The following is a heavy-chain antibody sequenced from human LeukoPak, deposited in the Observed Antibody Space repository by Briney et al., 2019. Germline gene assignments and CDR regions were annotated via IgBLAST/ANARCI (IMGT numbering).Heavy chain of an antibody. CDR3: ARDLTSTSNWEFDY. D-gene: IGHD1-26*01. CDR2: INPNTGGA. CDR1: GYTFADYF. J-gene: IGHJ4*02. Sequence: ASVKVSCKASGYTFADYFIHWVRQAPGQGLEWTGRINPNTGGAEYAPKFQGWVTMTRDTSISTAYVEVNRLISDDTAVYYCARDLTSTSNWEFDYWGQGTLVIVSS. V-gene: IGHV1-2*04.